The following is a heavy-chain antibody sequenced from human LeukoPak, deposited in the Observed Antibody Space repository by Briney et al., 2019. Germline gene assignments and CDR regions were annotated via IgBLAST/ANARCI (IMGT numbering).Heavy chain of an antibody. CDR3: ARDDSDTVAIDY. J-gene: IGHJ4*02. Sequence: PGRSLRLSCAASGFTLSSYAMHWVRQAPGKGLEWVAVISYDGSNKYYADSVKGRFTISRDNSKNTLYLQMNSLRAEDTAVYYCARDDSDTVAIDYWGQGTLVTVSS. CDR1: GFTLSSYA. D-gene: IGHD4-17*01. V-gene: IGHV3-30*04. CDR2: ISYDGSNK.